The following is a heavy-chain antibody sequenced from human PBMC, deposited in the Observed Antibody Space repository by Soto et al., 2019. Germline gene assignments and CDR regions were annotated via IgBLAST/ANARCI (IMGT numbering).Heavy chain of an antibody. V-gene: IGHV1-69*01. J-gene: IGHJ4*02. Sequence: QVQLVQSGAEVKKPGSSVKVSCKASGGTFSSYAISWVRQAPGQGLEWMGGIIPIFGTANYAQKFQGRVTITADEPTRTAYMELSSLSSEDTAVYYCAREYYYDSSGYYPFDYWGQGTLVTVSS. CDR2: IIPIFGTA. CDR1: GGTFSSYA. D-gene: IGHD3-22*01. CDR3: AREYYYDSSGYYPFDY.